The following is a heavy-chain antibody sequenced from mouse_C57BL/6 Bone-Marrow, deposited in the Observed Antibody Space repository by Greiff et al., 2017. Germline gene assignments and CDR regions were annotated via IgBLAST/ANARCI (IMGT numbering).Heavy chain of an antibody. CDR2: IYPRSGNT. V-gene: IGHV1-81*01. CDR1: GYTFTSYG. J-gene: IGHJ1*03. D-gene: IGHD2-1*01. Sequence: QVHVKQSGAELVRPGASVKLSCKASGYTFTSYGISWVKQRTGQGLEWIGEIYPRSGNTYYNEKFKGKATLTADKSSSTAYMQLRSLTSEDSAVYFCASGIIYYGNWYFDVWGTGTTVTVSS. CDR3: ASGIIYYGNWYFDV.